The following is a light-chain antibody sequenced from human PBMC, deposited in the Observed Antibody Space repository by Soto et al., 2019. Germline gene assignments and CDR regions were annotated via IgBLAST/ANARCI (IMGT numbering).Light chain of an antibody. Sequence: IVLTDAPCTLSLSPWERTTLSFVASQIIIMYLPWYHQKPGQCPRLLIYGASSRATGTPARFSGSGSGTDFTLTINRLEPEDFALYYCQQYGSSPPTFGQGTKVDIK. CDR3: QQYGSSPPT. CDR1: QIIIMY. CDR2: GAS. V-gene: IGKV3-20*01. J-gene: IGKJ1*01.